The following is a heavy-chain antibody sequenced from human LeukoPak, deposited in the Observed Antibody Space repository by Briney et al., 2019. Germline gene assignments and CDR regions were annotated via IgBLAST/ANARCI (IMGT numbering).Heavy chain of an antibody. CDR1: GFTFSSYS. Sequence: PGGSLRLSCAAYGFTFSSYSMNWVRQAPGKGMEWVSSISSSSSYIYYADSVKGRFTISRDNAKNSLYLQMNSLRAEDTAVYYCAREWDYYDSSGYPHFDYWGQGTLVTVSS. V-gene: IGHV3-21*01. D-gene: IGHD3-22*01. CDR2: ISSSSSYI. J-gene: IGHJ4*02. CDR3: AREWDYYDSSGYPHFDY.